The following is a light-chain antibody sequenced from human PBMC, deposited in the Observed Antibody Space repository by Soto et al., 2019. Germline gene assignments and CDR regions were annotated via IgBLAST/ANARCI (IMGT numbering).Light chain of an antibody. V-gene: IGKV3-20*01. CDR1: QSVSNKY. CDR3: QQYGSSGT. J-gene: IGKJ1*01. Sequence: LLTQSPGTLSLSPGDRATLSCRASQSVSNKYLAWYQQKPGQAPRLLIYGASNRATGIQDRFSGSGSGTEFTLTIRRLEPEDFAVYYCQQYGSSGTCGQGTKVDIK. CDR2: GAS.